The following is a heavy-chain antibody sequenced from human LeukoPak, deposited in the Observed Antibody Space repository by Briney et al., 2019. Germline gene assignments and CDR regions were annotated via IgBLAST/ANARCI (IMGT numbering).Heavy chain of an antibody. D-gene: IGHD3-22*01. J-gene: IGHJ4*02. V-gene: IGHV3-7*01. CDR1: GFALSGYW. CDR3: ARDYYDSSGNTRTTEAYDY. CDR2: IKQDGSEE. Sequence: GGSLGFSCEALGFALSGYWMAWVGKAPGKGLKWVANIKQDGSEENYIDSVKGRFTISRDNAKNSLYLQMHSLRGEDTAVYYCARDYYDSSGNTRTTEAYDYWGQGTLVTVSS.